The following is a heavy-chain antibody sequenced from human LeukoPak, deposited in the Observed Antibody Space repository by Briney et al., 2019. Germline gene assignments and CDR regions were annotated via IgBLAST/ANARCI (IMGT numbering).Heavy chain of an antibody. D-gene: IGHD1-7*01. CDR1: GFTFGDYA. Sequence: PGRSLRLSCTASGFTFGDYAMSWVRQAPGKGLEWVGFIRSKAYGGTTEYAASVKGRFTISRDDSKSIAYLQMNSLKTEDTAVYYCTRHGELRFDYWGQGTLVTVSS. CDR3: TRHGELRFDY. CDR2: IRSKAYGGTT. J-gene: IGHJ4*02. V-gene: IGHV3-49*04.